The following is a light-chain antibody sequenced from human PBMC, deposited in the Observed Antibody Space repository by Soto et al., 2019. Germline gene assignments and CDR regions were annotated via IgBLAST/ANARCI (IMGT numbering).Light chain of an antibody. J-gene: IGLJ3*02. CDR2: TNN. CDR3: AAWDDSLNGWV. V-gene: IGLV1-44*01. CDR1: NSNIGSNT. Sequence: QSVLTQPPSASGTPGQRVTLSCSGSNSNIGSNTVNWYQHLPGTAPKLLIYTNNQRPSGVPDRFSGSKSGTSASLAISGLRSEDEADYYCAAWDDSLNGWVFGGGTKLTVL.